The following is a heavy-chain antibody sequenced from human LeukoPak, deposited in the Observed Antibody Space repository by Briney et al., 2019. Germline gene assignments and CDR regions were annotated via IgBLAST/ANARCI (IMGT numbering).Heavy chain of an antibody. J-gene: IGHJ4*02. Sequence: GGSLRLSCPASGFTFRDFAMSWVRQAPGKGLEWVSAISGDAHSTYYADSLKGRFTISRDNSKNTLYLQMNSLRAADTATYFCVKDAPLPFDFWGQGALVIVSS. V-gene: IGHV3-23*01. CDR3: VKDAPLPFDF. CDR1: GFTFRDFA. CDR2: ISGDAHST.